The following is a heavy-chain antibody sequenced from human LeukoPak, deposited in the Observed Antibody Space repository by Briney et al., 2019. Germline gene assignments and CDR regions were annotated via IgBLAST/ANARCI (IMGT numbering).Heavy chain of an antibody. CDR3: ASGYSYGYIWFDY. D-gene: IGHD5-18*01. CDR1: GGSISSYH. CDR2: IYYSGST. J-gene: IGHJ4*02. Sequence: SETLSLTCTVSGGSISSYHWSWIRQPPGKGLEWIGYIYYSGSTNYNPSLKSRVTISVDTSRNQFSLKLSSVTAADTAVYYCASGYSYGYIWFDYWGQGTLVTVSS. V-gene: IGHV4-59*01.